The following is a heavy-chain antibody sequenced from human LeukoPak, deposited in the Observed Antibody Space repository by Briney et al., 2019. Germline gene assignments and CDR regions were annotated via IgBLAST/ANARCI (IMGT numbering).Heavy chain of an antibody. CDR2: ISSSSSSI. Sequence: GGSLRLSGAASGFTFSSYEMNWVRQAPGKGLEWVSSISSSSSSIYYADSVKGRFTISRDNAKNSLYLQMNSLTAEDTALYFCARDLRGLDAFDIWGQGTMVTVSS. CDR1: GFTFSSYE. J-gene: IGHJ3*02. V-gene: IGHV3-21*01. CDR3: ARDLRGLDAFDI.